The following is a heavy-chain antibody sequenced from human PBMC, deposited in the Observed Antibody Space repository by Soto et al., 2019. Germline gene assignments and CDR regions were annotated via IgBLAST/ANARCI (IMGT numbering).Heavy chain of an antibody. J-gene: IGHJ6*02. CDR3: ARAGYRQATLSYYYGMDV. CDR2: VYYSGST. V-gene: IGHV4-31*03. Sequence: SETLSLTCTVSGGSIRSGGYYWSWIRQHPGKGLEWIGYVYYSGSTYFNPSLKSRVTISVDTSKKQFSLKLSSVTAADTAIYYCARAGYRQATLSYYYGMDVWGQGTTVTVSS. D-gene: IGHD6-25*01. CDR1: GGSIRSGGYY.